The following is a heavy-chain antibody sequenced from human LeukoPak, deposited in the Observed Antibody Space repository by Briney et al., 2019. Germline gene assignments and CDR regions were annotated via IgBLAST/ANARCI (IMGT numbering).Heavy chain of an antibody. V-gene: IGHV4-4*07. CDR2: IYTSGST. D-gene: IGHD2-15*01. J-gene: IGHJ3*02. CDR3: AREYPPLGYCSGGSCPDAFDI. CDR1: GGSISSYY. Sequence: SETLSLTCTVSGGSISSYYWSWIRQPAGKGLEWIGRIYTSGSTNYNPSLKSRVTMSVDTSKNQFSLKLSSVTAADTAVYYCAREYPPLGYCSGGSCPDAFDIWGQGTMVTVSS.